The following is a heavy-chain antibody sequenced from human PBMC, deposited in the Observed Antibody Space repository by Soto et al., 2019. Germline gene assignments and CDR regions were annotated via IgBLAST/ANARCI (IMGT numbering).Heavy chain of an antibody. CDR2: ISESGTTI. Sequence: PXRCLRCPGFPSKFSLGSFNMKWLRQAPGKGLEWVSHISESGTTIYYRDSVKGRFTISRDNAKRYLYLQINSLRVEDTGVYYCVRFGGAAAGPGDDWVQGTLVTTCS. J-gene: IGHJ4*02. D-gene: IGHD6-13*01. V-gene: IGHV3-48*03. CDR3: VRFGGAAAGPGDD. CDR1: KFSLGSFN.